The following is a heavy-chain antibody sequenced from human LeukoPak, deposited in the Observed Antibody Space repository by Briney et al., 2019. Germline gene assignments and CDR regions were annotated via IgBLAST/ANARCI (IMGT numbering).Heavy chain of an antibody. CDR1: GGSISSYY. Sequence: PSETLSLTCTVSGGSISSYYWSWIRQPPGKGLEWIGYIYYSGSTNYNPSLKSRVTISVDTSKNQFSLKLSYVTAADTAVYYCARQYSSALGSDFDYWGQGTLVTVSS. J-gene: IGHJ4*02. V-gene: IGHV4-59*01. CDR3: ARQYSSALGSDFDY. D-gene: IGHD6-25*01. CDR2: IYYSGST.